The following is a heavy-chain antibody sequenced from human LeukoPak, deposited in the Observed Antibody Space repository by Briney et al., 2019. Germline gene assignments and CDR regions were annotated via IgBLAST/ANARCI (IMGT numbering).Heavy chain of an antibody. V-gene: IGHV3-15*01. CDR1: GFTFSDHY. Sequence: GGSLRLSCAASGFTFSDHYMDWVRQAPGKGLEWVGRIKTETAGGATDYAAPVKGRFAISRDDSKNTVYLQMNSLKSEDSAVYYCTTNDAFDIWGQGTMVTVSS. CDR3: TTNDAFDI. J-gene: IGHJ3*02. CDR2: IKTETAGGAT.